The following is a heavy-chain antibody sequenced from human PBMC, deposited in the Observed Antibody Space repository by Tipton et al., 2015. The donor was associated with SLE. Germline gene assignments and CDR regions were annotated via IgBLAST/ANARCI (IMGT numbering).Heavy chain of an antibody. CDR1: GFTFSSYS. CDR2: ISSSSSTI. J-gene: IGHJ3*02. D-gene: IGHD3-22*01. V-gene: IGHV3-48*01. CDR3: ARQPRDSSGYYSDAFDI. Sequence: SLRLSCAASGFTFSSYSMNWVRQAPGKGLEWVSYISSSSSTIYYADSVKGRFTISRDNAKNPLYLQMNSLRAEDTAVDYCARQPRDSSGYYSDAFDIWGQGTMVTVSS.